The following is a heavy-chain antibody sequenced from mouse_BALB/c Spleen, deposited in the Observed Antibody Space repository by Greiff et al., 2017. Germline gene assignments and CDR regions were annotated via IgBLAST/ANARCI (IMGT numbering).Heavy chain of an antibody. Sequence: QVQLQQSGPELVKPGASVRISCKASGYTFTSYYIHWVKQRPGQGLEWIGWIYPGNVNTKYNEKFKGKATLTADKSSSTAYMQLSSLTSEDSAVYFCARWGGSSYEGFAYWGQGTLVTVSA. CDR1: GYTFTSYY. J-gene: IGHJ3*01. CDR2: IYPGNVNT. V-gene: IGHV1S56*01. CDR3: ARWGGSSYEGFAY. D-gene: IGHD1-1*01.